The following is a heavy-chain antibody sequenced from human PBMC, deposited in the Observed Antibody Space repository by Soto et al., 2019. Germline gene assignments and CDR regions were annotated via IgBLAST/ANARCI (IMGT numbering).Heavy chain of an antibody. J-gene: IGHJ5*02. Sequence: ASVKVSCKASGGTFSSYAISWVRQAPGQGLEWMGGIIPIFGTANYAQKFQGRVTITADESTSTAYMELSSLRSEDTAVYYCARVKTMVRGITYNWFDPWGQGTLVTVSS. CDR2: IIPIFGTA. CDR3: ARVKTMVRGITYNWFDP. CDR1: GGTFSSYA. D-gene: IGHD3-10*01. V-gene: IGHV1-69*13.